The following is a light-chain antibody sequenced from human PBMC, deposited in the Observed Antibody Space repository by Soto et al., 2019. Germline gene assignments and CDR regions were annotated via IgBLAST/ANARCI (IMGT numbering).Light chain of an antibody. Sequence: PAPVSESPGQSFTHSCTWTTSDFGASHRVSWYQQRPGKVPKLMIYDVTNRPSGVSNRFSGSKSGITASLTISGLQPEDEAYYYCCSYTTTSTYVFGTGTKVTVL. CDR3: CSYTTTSTYV. V-gene: IGLV2-14*03. CDR1: TSDFGASHR. J-gene: IGLJ1*01. CDR2: DVT.